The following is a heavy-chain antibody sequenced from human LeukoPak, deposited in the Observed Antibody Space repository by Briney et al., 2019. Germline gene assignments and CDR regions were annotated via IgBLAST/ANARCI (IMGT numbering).Heavy chain of an antibody. CDR3: ASLGVTTGLQEVSNYYGMDV. J-gene: IGHJ6*02. CDR2: MNPNSGNT. CDR1: GYTFTSYD. Sequence: ASVKVSCKASGYTFTSYDINWVRRATGQGLEWMGWMNPNSGNTGYAQKFQGRVTMTRNTSISTAYMELSSLRSEDTAVYYCASLGVTTGLQEVSNYYGMDVWGQGTTVTVSS. D-gene: IGHD4-17*01. V-gene: IGHV1-8*01.